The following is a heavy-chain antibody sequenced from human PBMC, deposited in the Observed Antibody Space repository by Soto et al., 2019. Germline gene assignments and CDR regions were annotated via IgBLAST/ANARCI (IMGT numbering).Heavy chain of an antibody. CDR2: INPNSGGT. CDR1: GYTFTGYY. CDR3: ARARYYYGSDPEFDF. J-gene: IGHJ4*02. V-gene: IGHV1-2*04. D-gene: IGHD3-10*01. Sequence: QVQLVQSGAEVKKPGASVKVSCKASGYTFTGYYMHWVRQAPGQGLEWMGWINPNSGGTNYAQKFQGWVTRTRDTSISTAYIELSRLRSDDTAVYYCARARYYYGSDPEFDFWCQGTLVTVSS.